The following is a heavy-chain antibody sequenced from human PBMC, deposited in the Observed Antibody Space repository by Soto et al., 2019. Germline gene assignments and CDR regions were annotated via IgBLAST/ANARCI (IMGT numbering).Heavy chain of an antibody. CDR3: ARGSSGCNY. CDR1: GFTFRSYA. Sequence: QVQLVESGGGVVQPGRSLRLSCAASGFTFRSYAMHWVRQAPGKGLEWVAVISYDGSNKYYADSVKGRFTISRDNSKNTLYLQMNSLRAEDTAVYYCARGSSGCNYWGQGTLVTVSS. CDR2: ISYDGSNK. D-gene: IGHD6-19*01. J-gene: IGHJ4*02. V-gene: IGHV3-30-3*01.